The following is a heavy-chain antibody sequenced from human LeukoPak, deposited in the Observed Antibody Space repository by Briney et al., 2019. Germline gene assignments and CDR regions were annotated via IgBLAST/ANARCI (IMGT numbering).Heavy chain of an antibody. Sequence: GGSLRLSCAASGFTFKNYGMHWVRQAPGKGPEWVSVISGSGGSTYYADSVKGRFTISRNNSKNTLYLQMNSLRAEDTAVYYCAKGRGVIYDAFDIWGQGTMVTVSS. CDR3: AKGRGVIYDAFDI. D-gene: IGHD3-10*01. V-gene: IGHV3-23*01. J-gene: IGHJ3*02. CDR1: GFTFKNYG. CDR2: ISGSGGST.